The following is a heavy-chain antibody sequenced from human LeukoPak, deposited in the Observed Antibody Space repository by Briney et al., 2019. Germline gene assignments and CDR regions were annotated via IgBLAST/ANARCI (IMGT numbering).Heavy chain of an antibody. D-gene: IGHD6-19*01. Sequence: GASVKASCKTSGYTFSGYYMHWVRQAPGQGLEWMGLMNPNSGATNYEQKFQGRVSLTRDMSISTAYLELTSVTSDDTAVYYCARDGSGSGWYFFDYWGQGTLVTVSS. V-gene: IGHV1-2*02. J-gene: IGHJ4*02. CDR2: MNPNSGAT. CDR3: ARDGSGSGWYFFDY. CDR1: GYTFSGYY.